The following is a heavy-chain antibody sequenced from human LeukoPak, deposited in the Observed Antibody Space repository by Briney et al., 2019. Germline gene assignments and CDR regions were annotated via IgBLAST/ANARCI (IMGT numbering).Heavy chain of an antibody. Sequence: HPGRSLRLSCAASGFTFSNYAIHWVRQAPGKGLEWVAVISYDGSNEYYADSVKGRFTISRDNSKNTVYLQMNSLRPEETAVYYCAKDRVATIKGVYYFDYWGQGTLVTVSS. CDR2: ISYDGSNE. J-gene: IGHJ4*02. V-gene: IGHV3-30*18. CDR1: GFTFSNYA. D-gene: IGHD5-12*01. CDR3: AKDRVATIKGVYYFDY.